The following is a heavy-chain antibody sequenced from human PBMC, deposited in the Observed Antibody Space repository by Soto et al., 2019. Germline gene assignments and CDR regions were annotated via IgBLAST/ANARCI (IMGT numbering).Heavy chain of an antibody. CDR2: IYYSGTT. D-gene: IGHD1-26*01. J-gene: IGHJ4*02. CDR3: VRASGNYYVSFDS. V-gene: IGHV4-59*01. CDR1: GASISSDY. Sequence: QVQLQESGPGLVKPSETLSLTCTVSGASISSDYWSWIRQPPGKGLEWIGYIYYSGTTNYNPSLKRRVTISEDTSKNQFSLKLSSVTAADTAVYYCVRASGNYYVSFDSWGQGTLVTVSS.